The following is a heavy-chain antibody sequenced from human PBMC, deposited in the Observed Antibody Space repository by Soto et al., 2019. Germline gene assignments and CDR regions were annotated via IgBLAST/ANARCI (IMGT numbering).Heavy chain of an antibody. D-gene: IGHD3-22*01. CDR3: AREAIYYDTSGFSLYYFGY. CDR2: ISDDGSNK. V-gene: IGHV3-30-3*01. J-gene: IGHJ4*02. Sequence: GGSLRLSCAASGFTFNTDTMHWVRQAPGKGLEWVALISDDGSNKHYADSVKGRFSISRDNSKNTLYLQLNSLRPEDTAVYYCAREAIYYDTSGFSLYYFGYWGQGSLVTVSS. CDR1: GFTFNTDT.